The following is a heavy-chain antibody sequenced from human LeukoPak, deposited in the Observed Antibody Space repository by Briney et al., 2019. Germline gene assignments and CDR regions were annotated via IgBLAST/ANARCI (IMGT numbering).Heavy chain of an antibody. CDR2: ISSSSSYI. Sequence: PGGSLRLSCAASGFTFSSYSMNWVRQAPGKGLEWVSSISSSSSYIYYADSVKGRFTISRDNAKNSLYLQMNSLRAEDTAVYYCASTAVPAAIGAWFDPWGQGTLVTVSS. CDR3: ASTAVPAAIGAWFDP. J-gene: IGHJ5*02. V-gene: IGHV3-21*01. CDR1: GFTFSSYS. D-gene: IGHD2-2*02.